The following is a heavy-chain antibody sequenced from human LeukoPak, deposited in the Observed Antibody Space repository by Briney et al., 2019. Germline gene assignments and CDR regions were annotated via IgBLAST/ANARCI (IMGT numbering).Heavy chain of an antibody. CDR1: GGSFSGYY. J-gene: IGHJ3*02. CDR2: INHNGST. CDR3: ARDRQWLNAFDI. Sequence: SETLSLTCAVYGGSFSGYYWTWIRQPPGKGLECIGEINHNGSTNYNPSLKSRVTISVDTSKNQFSLKLSSVTAADTAVYYCARDRQWLNAFDIWGQGTMVTVSS. V-gene: IGHV4-34*01. D-gene: IGHD6-19*01.